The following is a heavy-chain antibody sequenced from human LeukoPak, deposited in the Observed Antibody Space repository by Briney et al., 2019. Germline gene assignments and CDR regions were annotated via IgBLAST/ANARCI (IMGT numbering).Heavy chain of an antibody. CDR3: AGVRRGSSGRPEYFQH. D-gene: IGHD3-10*01. Sequence: TSETLSLTCTFPGDSINSNYWSWIRQPPGKGLEWIGYMYYSGSANYNPSLKSRVTISVDTSKNQFSLKVTSVTAADTAVYYCAGVRRGSSGRPEYFQHRGQGTLVTVSS. V-gene: IGHV4-59*01. CDR1: GDSINSNY. CDR2: MYYSGSA. J-gene: IGHJ1*01.